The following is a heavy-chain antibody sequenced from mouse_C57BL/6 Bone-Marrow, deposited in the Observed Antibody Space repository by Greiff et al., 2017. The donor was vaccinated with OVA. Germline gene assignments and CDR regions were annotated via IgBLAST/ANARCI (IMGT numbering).Heavy chain of an antibody. CDR3: ALLTGPLKGYFDY. V-gene: IGHV1-81*01. CDR2: IYPRSGNT. CDR1: GYTFTSYG. J-gene: IGHJ2*01. D-gene: IGHD4-1*01. Sequence: QVQLQQSGAELARPGASVKLSCKASGYTFTSYGISWVKQRTGQGLEWIGEIYPRSGNTYYNEKFKGKATLTVDKSSSTAYMQLSSLTSEDSAVYYCALLTGPLKGYFDYWGQGTTLTVSS.